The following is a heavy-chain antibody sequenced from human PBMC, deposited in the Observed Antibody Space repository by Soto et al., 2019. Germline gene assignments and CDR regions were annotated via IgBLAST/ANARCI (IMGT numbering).Heavy chain of an antibody. CDR2: ISAYNGNT. D-gene: IGHD3-10*01. V-gene: IGHV1-18*01. CDR3: ARSGPPAGY. Sequence: QAQLMQSGAEVKKPGASVKVSCKASGYTFTSYAISWLRQAPGQGLEWMGWISAYNGNTNYAQKLPGRVTLTTDTSTTTAYMELSSLRCDDTAVYYCARSGPPAGYWCKGTLVTVSS. CDR1: GYTFTSYA. J-gene: IGHJ4*02.